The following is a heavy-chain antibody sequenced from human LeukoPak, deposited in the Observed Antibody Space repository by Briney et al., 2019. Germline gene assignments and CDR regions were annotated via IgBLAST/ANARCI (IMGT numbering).Heavy chain of an antibody. V-gene: IGHV1-69*05. CDR2: IVPMFGTA. J-gene: IGHJ4*02. D-gene: IGHD5-24*01. CDR3: ATTSVRDGNSYFDY. Sequence: VXXAPGQXLXWMGGIVPMFGTANYAQKFQGRVTITTDESSTTAYMELSSLRSEDTAVYYCATTSVRDGNSYFDYWGQGTLVPVSS.